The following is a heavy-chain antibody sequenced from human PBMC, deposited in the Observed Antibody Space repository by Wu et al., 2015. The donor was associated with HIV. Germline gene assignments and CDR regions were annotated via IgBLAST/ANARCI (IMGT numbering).Heavy chain of an antibody. CDR1: GGTFNNFA. Sequence: QVQLVQSGAEVKKPRSSVKVSCKASGGTFNNFAISWVRQAPGQGLEWMGGIIPIFRSANYAQKFQGRVTITADESTSTTYMELSDLKSEDTALYYCAKVVHYYDGWGLDSWGQGTLVTV. CDR2: IIPIFRSA. D-gene: IGHD3-16*01. V-gene: IGHV1-69*12. J-gene: IGHJ4*02. CDR3: AKVVHYYDGWGLDS.